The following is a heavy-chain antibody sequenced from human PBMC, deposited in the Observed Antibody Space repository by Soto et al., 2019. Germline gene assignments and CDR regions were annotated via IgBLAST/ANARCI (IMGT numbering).Heavy chain of an antibody. V-gene: IGHV1-69*05. Sequence: QVQLVQSGAEVKKPGSSVKVSCKASGGTFSSYAISWVRQAPGQGLEWMGGIIPIFGTANYAQKFQGRVTITPDDSTSTADMELSSLRSEDTAVYYCARESRYCSGGSCYFLPGIDYWGQGTLVTVSS. CDR1: GGTFSSYA. D-gene: IGHD2-15*01. J-gene: IGHJ4*02. CDR2: IIPIFGTA. CDR3: ARESRYCSGGSCYFLPGIDY.